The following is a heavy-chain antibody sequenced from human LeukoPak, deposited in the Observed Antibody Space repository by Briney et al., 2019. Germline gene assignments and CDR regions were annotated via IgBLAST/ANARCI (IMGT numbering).Heavy chain of an antibody. CDR2: INHSGST. J-gene: IGHJ4*02. Sequence: SETLSLTCAVYGGSFSGYYWSWIRQPPGKGLEWIGEINHSGSTNYNPSLKSRVTISVDTSKNQFSLKLSSVTAADTAVYYCARGVIDPGSSGRPPYYFDYWGQGTLVTVSS. CDR3: ARGVIDPGSSGRPPYYFDY. CDR1: GGSFSGYY. V-gene: IGHV4-34*01. D-gene: IGHD3-22*01.